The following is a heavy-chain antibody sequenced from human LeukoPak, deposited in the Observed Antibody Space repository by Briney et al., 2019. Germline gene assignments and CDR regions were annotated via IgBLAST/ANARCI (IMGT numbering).Heavy chain of an antibody. J-gene: IGHJ4*02. D-gene: IGHD4-23*01. CDR3: ARGQYGGATPFDY. CDR1: GGTFSSYA. V-gene: IGHV1-69*05. CDR2: IIPIFGTA. Sequence: SVKVSCKASGGTFSSYAISWVRQAPGQGLEWMGGIIPIFGTANYAQKFQGRVTITTDESTSTAYMELSSLRSEDTAVYYCARGQYGGATPFDYWGQGTLVTVSS.